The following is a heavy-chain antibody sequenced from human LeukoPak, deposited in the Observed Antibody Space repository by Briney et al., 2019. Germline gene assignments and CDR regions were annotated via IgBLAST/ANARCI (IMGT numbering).Heavy chain of an antibody. D-gene: IGHD1-26*01. Sequence: SETLSLTCAVYGGSFSGYYWSWIRQPPGKGLEWIGEINHSGSTNYNPSLKSRDTISVDTSKNQFSLKLSSVTAADTAVYYCAREGSGSYLNWFDPWGQGTLVTVSS. CDR3: AREGSGSYLNWFDP. CDR1: GGSFSGYY. V-gene: IGHV4-34*01. J-gene: IGHJ5*02. CDR2: INHSGST.